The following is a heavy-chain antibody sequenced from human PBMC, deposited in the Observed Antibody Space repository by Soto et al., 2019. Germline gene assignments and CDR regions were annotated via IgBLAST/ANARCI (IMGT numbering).Heavy chain of an antibody. V-gene: IGHV4-31*03. Sequence: PSETLSLTCTVPGGSISSGGYYWSWIRQHPGKGLEWIGYIYYSGSTYYNPSLKSRVTISVDTSKNQFSLKLSSVTAADTAVYYCARTSLPLGYGMDVWGQGTTVTVSS. CDR1: GGSISSGGYY. J-gene: IGHJ6*02. CDR3: ARTSLPLGYGMDV. CDR2: IYYSGST.